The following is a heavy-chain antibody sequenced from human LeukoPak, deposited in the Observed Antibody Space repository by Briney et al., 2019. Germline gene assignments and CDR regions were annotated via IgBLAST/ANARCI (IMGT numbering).Heavy chain of an antibody. J-gene: IGHJ4*02. CDR3: SRDLNAVTSGDY. CDR1: GYTFTGYY. Sequence: ASVKVSCKASGYTFTGYYIHWVRQAPGQGLEWVAWINPNNGGTAYAQNFQGRVTLTSDKSISTVYMELSGLRSDDTAVYFCSRDLNAVTSGDYWGQGTVVTVSS. CDR2: INPNNGGT. D-gene: IGHD4-11*01. V-gene: IGHV1-2*02.